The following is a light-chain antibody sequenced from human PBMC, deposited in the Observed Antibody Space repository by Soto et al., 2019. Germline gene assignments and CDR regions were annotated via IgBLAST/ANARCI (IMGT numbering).Light chain of an antibody. CDR3: SSYTSSSTYV. V-gene: IGLV2-14*01. CDR2: EVS. J-gene: IGLJ1*01. Sequence: QSVLTQRPSASGSPGQSVAISCTGTSSDVGGYNYVSWYQQHPGKAPKLMIYEVSNRPSGVSNRFSGSKSGNTASLTISGLQAEDEADYYCSSYTSSSTYVFGTGTKVTVL. CDR1: SSDVGGYNY.